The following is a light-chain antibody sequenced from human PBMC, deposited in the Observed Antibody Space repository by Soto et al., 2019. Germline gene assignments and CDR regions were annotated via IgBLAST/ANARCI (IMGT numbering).Light chain of an antibody. J-gene: IGLJ2*01. CDR1: SSDVGGYNY. V-gene: IGLV2-11*01. CDR2: DIS. Sequence: QSALTQPRSVSGTPGQSVTISCTGTSSDVGGYNYVSWYQQHPGKAPKLMIYDISKRPSGVPVRFSGSKSVNTASLTISGLQAEDEAVYYCCSYAASYTLVFGGGTKLTVL. CDR3: CSYAASYTLV.